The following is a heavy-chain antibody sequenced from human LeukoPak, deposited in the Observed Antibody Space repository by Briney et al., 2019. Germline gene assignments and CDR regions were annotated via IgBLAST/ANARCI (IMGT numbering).Heavy chain of an antibody. CDR3: ARDIGRKYKIFDY. V-gene: IGHV3-48*01. CDR1: GFTFSDYS. Sequence: PGGSLRLSCAASGFTFSDYSMNWVRQAPGKGLEWVSWITSSSDSIYYADSVKGRFTISRDNSKNTLYLQMNSLRAEDTAVYYCARDIGRKYKIFDYWGQGTLVTVSS. CDR2: ITSSSDSI. J-gene: IGHJ4*02. D-gene: IGHD1-1*01.